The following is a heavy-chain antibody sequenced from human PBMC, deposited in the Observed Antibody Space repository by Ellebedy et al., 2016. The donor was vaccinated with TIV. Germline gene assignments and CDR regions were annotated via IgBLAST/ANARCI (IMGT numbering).Heavy chain of an antibody. J-gene: IGHJ4*02. CDR3: ARAYSNGRLSD. V-gene: IGHV3-53*01. CDR1: GFNVSGNY. Sequence: GGSLRLSXSASGFNVSGNYMTWVRQAPRKGLEWVSVMYTVGTTYYAVSDSVKGRFSISRDNSKNTLYLQMNSLGVEDTAVYYCARAYSNGRLSDWGQGTLGTVSS. D-gene: IGHD6-19*01. CDR2: MYTVGTT.